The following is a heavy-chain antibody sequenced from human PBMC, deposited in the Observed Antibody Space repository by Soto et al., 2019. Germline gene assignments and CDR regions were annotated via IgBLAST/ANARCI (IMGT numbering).Heavy chain of an antibody. J-gene: IGHJ5*02. Sequence: ASVKVSCKASRYTFTSYDIFWVRQSPGRGLEWMGWIKTDSGDTHYPQNFQGRVTMTRDMSISTAYMELNNLVSDDTAVYYCARGSSTYLNEIIYDPWGQGTLVTVSS. V-gene: IGHV1-2*02. CDR1: RYTFTSYD. D-gene: IGHD2-2*01. CDR2: IKTDSGDT. CDR3: ARGSSTYLNEIIYDP.